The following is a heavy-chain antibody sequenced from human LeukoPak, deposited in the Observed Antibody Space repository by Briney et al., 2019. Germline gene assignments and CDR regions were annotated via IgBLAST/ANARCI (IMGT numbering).Heavy chain of an antibody. CDR3: AALAGVQGLAYDPRDYFDY. CDR2: IVLGSGNT. J-gene: IGHJ4*02. V-gene: IGHV1-58*01. Sequence: SVKVSCKASGFTFTSSAVQGVGQARGQGLEWIGWIVLGSGNTNYAQQFQERVTINRDLSTSSTYLELSSLRSEDTAVYYCAALAGVQGLAYDPRDYFDYWGQGTAVTVSS. CDR1: GFTFTSSA. D-gene: IGHD7-27*01.